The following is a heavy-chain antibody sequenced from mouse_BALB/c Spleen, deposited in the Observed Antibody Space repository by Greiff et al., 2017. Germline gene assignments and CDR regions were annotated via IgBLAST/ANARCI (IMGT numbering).Heavy chain of an antibody. D-gene: IGHD2-3*01. J-gene: IGHJ3*01. V-gene: IGHV5-6-5*01. CDR2: ISSGGST. Sequence: EVQVVESGGGLVKPGGSLKLSCAASGFTFSSYAMSWVRQTPEKRLEWVASISSGGSTYYPDSVKGRFTISRDNARNILYLQMSSLRSEDTAMYYCARGPLYDGYSPFAYWGQGTLVTVSA. CDR3: ARGPLYDGYSPFAY. CDR1: GFTFSSYA.